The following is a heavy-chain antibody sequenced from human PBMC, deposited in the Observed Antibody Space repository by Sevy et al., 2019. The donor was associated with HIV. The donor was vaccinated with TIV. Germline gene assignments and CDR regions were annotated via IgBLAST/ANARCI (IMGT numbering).Heavy chain of an antibody. CDR3: ARGYCSGGSCYRNWFDP. D-gene: IGHD2-15*01. CDR2: IYHSEST. J-gene: IGHJ5*02. V-gene: IGHV4-30-2*01. Sequence: SETLSLTCAVSGGSISSGGYSWSWIRQPPGKGLEWIGYIYHSESTYYNPSLKSRVTISVDRSKNQFSLKLSSVTAADTAVYYCARGYCSGGSCYRNWFDPWGQGTLVTVS. CDR1: GGSISSGGYS.